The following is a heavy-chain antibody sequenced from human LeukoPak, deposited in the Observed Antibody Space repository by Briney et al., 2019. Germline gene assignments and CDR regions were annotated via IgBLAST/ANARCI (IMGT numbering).Heavy chain of an antibody. CDR1: GFTFGSYA. V-gene: IGHV3-30-3*02. CDR2: ISYDGSNK. J-gene: IGHJ4*02. CDR3: AKSWGLAVAGPHPSYFDY. D-gene: IGHD6-19*01. Sequence: PGGSLRLSCAASGFTFGSYAMHWVRQAPGKGLEWVAVISYDGSNKYYADSVKGRFTISRDNSKNTLYLQMNSLRAEDTAVYYCAKSWGLAVAGPHPSYFDYWGQGTLVTVSS.